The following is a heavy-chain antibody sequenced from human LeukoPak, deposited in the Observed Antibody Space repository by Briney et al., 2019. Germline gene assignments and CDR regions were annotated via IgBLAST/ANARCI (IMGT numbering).Heavy chain of an antibody. CDR3: ARHIGGGIEDMDV. CDR2: IYVTGT. CDR1: GGSIGTYY. D-gene: IGHD3-16*02. Sequence: TSETLSLTCTVSGGSIGTYYWSWIRQSPGKGLEWIGYIYVTGTRYNPYLQSRVTISVDRSRNQFFLKMSSVTAADAAVYYCARHIGGGIEDMDVWGKGTKVIVSS. V-gene: IGHV4-59*08. J-gene: IGHJ6*03.